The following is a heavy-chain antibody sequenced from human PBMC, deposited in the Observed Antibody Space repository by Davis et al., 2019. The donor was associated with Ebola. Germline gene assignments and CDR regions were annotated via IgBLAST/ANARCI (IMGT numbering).Heavy chain of an antibody. CDR2: IDPSDSYT. CDR1: GYTFTSYG. V-gene: IGHV5-10-1*01. CDR3: ARLFDFWSGYSDFDF. Sequence: KVSCKASGYTFTSYGISWVRQMPGKGLEWMGRIDPSDSYTNYSPSFQGHVTISADKSISTAYLQWSSLKASDTAIYYCARLFDFWSGYSDFDFWGQGTLVTVSS. J-gene: IGHJ4*02. D-gene: IGHD3-3*01.